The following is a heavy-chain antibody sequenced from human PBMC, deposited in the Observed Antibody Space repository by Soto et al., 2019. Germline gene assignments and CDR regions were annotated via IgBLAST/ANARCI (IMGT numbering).Heavy chain of an antibody. CDR1: GYTFTGYY. J-gene: IGHJ4*02. CDR2: INPNSGGT. Sequence: QVQLVQSGAEVKKPGASVKVSCKASGYTFTGYYMHWVRQAPGQGLEWMGWINPNSGGTKYAKQFQSWVTMTRDTSISTAYRELRRLRSDDTAVYFCARDIGCGPQYYFDYWGQGTLVTVSS. CDR3: ARDIGCGPQYYFDY. V-gene: IGHV1-2*04. D-gene: IGHD1-26*01.